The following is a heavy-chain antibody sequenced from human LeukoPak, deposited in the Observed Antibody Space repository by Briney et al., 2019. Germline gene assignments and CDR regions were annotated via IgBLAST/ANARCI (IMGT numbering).Heavy chain of an antibody. CDR3: ATDPSYGDYPFDY. V-gene: IGHV1-24*01. J-gene: IGHJ4*02. CDR1: GYTLTELS. CDR2: FDPEDGET. D-gene: IGHD4-17*01. Sequence: EASVKVSCKVSGYTLTELSMHWVRQAPGKGLEWTGGFDPEDGETIYAQKFQGRVTMTEDTSTDTAYMELSSLRSEDTAVYYCATDPSYGDYPFDYWGQGTLDTVSS.